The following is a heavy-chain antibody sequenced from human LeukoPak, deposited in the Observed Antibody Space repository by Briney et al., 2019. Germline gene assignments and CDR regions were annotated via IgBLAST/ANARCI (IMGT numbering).Heavy chain of an antibody. D-gene: IGHD3-22*01. CDR3: ARGDDSSGYYFDY. CDR2: IIPIFGTA. CDR1: GGTFSSYA. J-gene: IGHJ4*02. Sequence: SVKVSCKASGGTFSSYAISWVRQAPGQGLEWMGGIIPIFGTANYAQKFQGRVTITTDESTSTAYMELSSLRSEDTAVYYCARGDDSSGYYFDYWGQGTLVNVSS. V-gene: IGHV1-69*05.